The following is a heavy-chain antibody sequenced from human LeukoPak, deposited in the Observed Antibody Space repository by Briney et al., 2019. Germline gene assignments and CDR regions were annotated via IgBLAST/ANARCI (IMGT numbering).Heavy chain of an antibody. CDR2: FDPEDGET. CDR3: ATEAAAAGTDYFDY. CDR1: GYTLTELS. D-gene: IGHD6-13*01. J-gene: IGHJ4*02. Sequence: ASVKVSCKVSGYTLTELSVHWVRQAPGKGLEWMGGFDPEDGETIYAQKFQGRVTMTEDTSTDTAYMELSSLRSEDTAVYYCATEAAAAGTDYFDYWGQGTLVTVSS. V-gene: IGHV1-24*01.